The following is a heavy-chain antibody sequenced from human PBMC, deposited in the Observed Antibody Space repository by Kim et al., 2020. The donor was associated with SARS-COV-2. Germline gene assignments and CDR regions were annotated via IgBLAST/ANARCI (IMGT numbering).Heavy chain of an antibody. D-gene: IGHD4-17*01. CDR1: GFTFSSYE. J-gene: IGHJ4*02. CDR2: ISSSGSTI. CDR3: ARDYGDYVWDVFDY. V-gene: IGHV3-48*03. Sequence: GGSLRLSCAASGFTFSSYEMNWVRQAPGKGLEWVSYISSSGSTIYYADSVKGRFTISRDNAKNSLYLQMNSLRAEDTAVYYCARDYGDYVWDVFDYWGQGTLVTVSS.